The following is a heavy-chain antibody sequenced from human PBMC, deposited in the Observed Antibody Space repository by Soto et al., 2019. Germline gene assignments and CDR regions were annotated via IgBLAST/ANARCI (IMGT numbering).Heavy chain of an antibody. CDR2: ISGSGGST. V-gene: IGHV3-23*01. J-gene: IGHJ4*02. CDR1: GFTFSSYA. D-gene: IGHD1-7*01. Sequence: GALRLSCAASGFTFSSYAMSWVRQAPGKGLEWVSAISGSGGSTYYADSVKGRFTISRDNSKNTLYLQMNSLRAEDTAVYYCAKGHPWNWNYYHFDYWGQGTLVTVSS. CDR3: AKGHPWNWNYYHFDY.